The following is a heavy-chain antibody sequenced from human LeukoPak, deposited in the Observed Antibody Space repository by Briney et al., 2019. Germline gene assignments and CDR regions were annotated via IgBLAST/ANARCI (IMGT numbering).Heavy chain of an antibody. CDR2: IDSDGSST. V-gene: IGHV3-74*01. CDR3: AREKYGGSLRDY. CDR1: GFTFSSYW. Sequence: GGSLRLSCAASGFTFSSYWMHWVRQAPGKGLVWVSRIDSDGSSTSYADSVKGRFTISRDNAKNTLYLQMNSLRAEDTAVYYCAREKYGGSLRDYWGQGTLVTVSS. J-gene: IGHJ4*02. D-gene: IGHD1-26*01.